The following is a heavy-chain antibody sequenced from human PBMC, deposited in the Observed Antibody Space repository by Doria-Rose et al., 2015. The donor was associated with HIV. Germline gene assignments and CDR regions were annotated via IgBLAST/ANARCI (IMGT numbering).Heavy chain of an antibody. CDR1: TFSSYE. Sequence: TFSSYEMNWVRQAPGKGLEWVSYISGSGSTIHYADSVKGRFTISRDNAKNSLSLQMNSLRAEDTAVYYCARGDYEGDSSGYLAGWGQGTLVTVSS. J-gene: IGHJ4*02. CDR2: ISGSGSTI. V-gene: IGHV3-48*03. D-gene: IGHD3-22*01. CDR3: ARGDYEGDSSGYLAG.